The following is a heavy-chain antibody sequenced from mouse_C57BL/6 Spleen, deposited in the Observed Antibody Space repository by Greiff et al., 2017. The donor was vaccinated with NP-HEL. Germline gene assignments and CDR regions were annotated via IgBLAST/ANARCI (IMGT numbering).Heavy chain of an antibody. V-gene: IGHV1-64*01. CDR1: GYTFTSYW. CDR3: ARSWDSYPYYDAMDY. D-gene: IGHD2-12*01. CDR2: IHPNSGST. Sequence: QVQLQQPGAELVKPGASVKLSCKASGYTFTSYWMHWVKQRPGQGLEWIGMIHPNSGSTNYNEKFKSKATLTVDKSSSTAYMQLSSLTSEDSAVYYCARSWDSYPYYDAMDYWGQGTSVTVSS. J-gene: IGHJ4*01.